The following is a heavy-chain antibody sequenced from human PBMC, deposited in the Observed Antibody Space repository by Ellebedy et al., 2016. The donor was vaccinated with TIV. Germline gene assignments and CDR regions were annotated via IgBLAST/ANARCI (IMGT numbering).Heavy chain of an antibody. CDR1: GLTVSTNY. J-gene: IGHJ4*02. CDR3: ARPLDPAYIVGAPIDY. V-gene: IGHV3-53*05. D-gene: IGHD1-26*01. Sequence: GESLKISXAVSGLTVSTNYMSWVRQAPGKGLEWVSVIYSGGSTYCADSVKGRFSISRDNSKNTLYLQMNSLRAEDTAVYYCARPLDPAYIVGAPIDYWGQGTLVTVSS. CDR2: IYSGGST.